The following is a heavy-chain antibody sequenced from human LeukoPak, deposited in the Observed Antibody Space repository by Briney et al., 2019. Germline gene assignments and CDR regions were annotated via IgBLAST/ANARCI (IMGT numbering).Heavy chain of an antibody. Sequence: GGSLRLSCAASGFTFDDYAMHWVRQAPGKGLEWVSGISWNSGSIGYADSVKGRFTISRDNAKNSLYLQMNSLRAEDTALYYCAKDASLAVYYGSGSLDYWGQGTLVTVSS. D-gene: IGHD3-10*01. CDR3: AKDASLAVYYGSGSLDY. V-gene: IGHV3-9*01. CDR2: ISWNSGSI. J-gene: IGHJ4*02. CDR1: GFTFDDYA.